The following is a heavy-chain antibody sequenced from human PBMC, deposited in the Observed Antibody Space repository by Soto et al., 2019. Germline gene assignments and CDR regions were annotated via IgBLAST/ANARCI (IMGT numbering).Heavy chain of an antibody. V-gene: IGHV3-7*01. CDR3: ARVLPGGGYPHDYFDY. J-gene: IGHJ4*02. Sequence: GALRLSCADSGLTFSSYWMSWVRQAPGKGLEWVADIKQDGSEKYYVDSVKGRFTISRDNAKNSLYLQMNSLRADDTAVYYCARVLPGGGYPHDYFDYWGQGTLVTVSS. CDR2: IKQDGSEK. CDR1: GLTFSSYW. D-gene: IGHD2-15*01.